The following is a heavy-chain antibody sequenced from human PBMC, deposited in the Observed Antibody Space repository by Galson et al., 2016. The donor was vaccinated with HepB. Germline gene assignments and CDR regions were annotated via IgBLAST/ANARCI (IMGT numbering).Heavy chain of an antibody. CDR1: GFTVSSNF. CDR3: VRGEGDV. V-gene: IGHV3-53*01. CDR2: MYSSGSR. J-gene: IGHJ6*02. Sequence: LRLSCAASGFTVSSNFMSWVRQAPGKGPEWFSVMYSSGSRYYADALKGRLTISRDNSKNTIDLQMYSLRVDDTAVYYCVRGEGDVWGQGTTVTVSS.